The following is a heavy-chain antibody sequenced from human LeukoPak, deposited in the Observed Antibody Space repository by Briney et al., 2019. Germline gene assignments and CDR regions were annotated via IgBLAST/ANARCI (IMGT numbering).Heavy chain of an antibody. J-gene: IGHJ4*02. D-gene: IGHD4-17*01. CDR2: INPSSDTT. CDR3: ARDDYGDSGPLFDY. V-gene: IGHV1-46*01. CDR1: GYTFTNYY. Sequence: ASVKVSCKASGYTFTNYYIHWVRQAPGQGLEWMGIINPSSDTTSYAQKFQGRVTMTRDTSTTTVYMELSSLRSEDTAVYYCARDDYGDSGPLFDYWGQGTLVTVSS.